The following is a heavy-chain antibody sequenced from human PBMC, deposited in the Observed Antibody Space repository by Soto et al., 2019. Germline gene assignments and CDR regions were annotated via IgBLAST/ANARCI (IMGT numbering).Heavy chain of an antibody. J-gene: IGHJ4*02. CDR3: ARAESSPGIAAAFDY. V-gene: IGHV4-34*01. D-gene: IGHD6-13*01. CDR2: INHSGST. CDR1: GGSFSGYY. Sequence: QVQLQQWGAGLLKPSETLSLTCAVYGGSFSGYYWSWIRQPPGKGLEWIGEINHSGSTNYNPSLKSRVTISVDTSKNQFSLKLSSVTAADTAVYYCARAESSPGIAAAFDYWGQGTLVTVSS.